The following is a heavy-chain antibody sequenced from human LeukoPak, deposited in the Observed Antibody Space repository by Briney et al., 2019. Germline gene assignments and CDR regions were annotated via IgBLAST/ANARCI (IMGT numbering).Heavy chain of an antibody. J-gene: IGHJ4*02. CDR1: GFPFIEYS. V-gene: IGHV3-48*01. CDR3: ARDHNYAFDN. CDR2: IGIDSGNT. Sequence: GGSLRLSCTASGFPFIEYSMNWVHQVPGKGLEWIAYIGIDSGNTKYADSVRGRFTISADKAKNSLYLQMNSLRVEDTAVYYCARDHNYAFDNWGQGTLVSVAS. D-gene: IGHD1-1*01.